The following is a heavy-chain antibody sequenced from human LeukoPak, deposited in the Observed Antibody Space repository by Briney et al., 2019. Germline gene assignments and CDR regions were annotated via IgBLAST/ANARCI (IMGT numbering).Heavy chain of an antibody. CDR3: ARDRGLDGSDQLDS. Sequence: SETLSLTCTVSGGSISSYHWIWIRQPAGKGLEWIGRINSNGDTIYNPSLKSRATMSLDMTNNQFSLKLSSVTAADTAVYYCARDRGLDGSDQLDSWGPGTLVTVSS. J-gene: IGHJ5*01. CDR1: GGSISSYH. V-gene: IGHV4-4*07. CDR2: INSNGDT. D-gene: IGHD3-10*01.